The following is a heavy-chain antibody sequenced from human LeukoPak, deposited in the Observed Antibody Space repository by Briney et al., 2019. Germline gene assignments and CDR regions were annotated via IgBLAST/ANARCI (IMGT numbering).Heavy chain of an antibody. CDR2: ITGDGASI. J-gene: IGHJ5*02. D-gene: IGHD2/OR15-2a*01. V-gene: IGHV3-21*01. CDR1: GFNFSSYT. Sequence: GGSLRLSCAASGFNFSSYTLNWVRQAPGKGLEWVSSITGDGASIYYAGPVRGRFTISRDNAKELVFLQLNSLRAEDTAVYYCAKDTFYGTGLAWSDTWGQGTLVTVSS. CDR3: AKDTFYGTGLAWSDT.